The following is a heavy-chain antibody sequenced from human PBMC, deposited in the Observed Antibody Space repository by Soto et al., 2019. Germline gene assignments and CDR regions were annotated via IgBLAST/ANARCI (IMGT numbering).Heavy chain of an antibody. CDR2: IYPGDSDT. CDR1: GDSFASYW. Sequence: PXESLNISCKGCGDSFASYWIGWVRQMPGKGLEWMGIIYPGDSDTRYSPSFQGQVTISADKSISTAYLQWSSLKASDTAMYYCARSPAYYDFWSGYHLYYYGMDVWGQGTTVTVSS. D-gene: IGHD3-3*01. CDR3: ARSPAYYDFWSGYHLYYYGMDV. J-gene: IGHJ6*02. V-gene: IGHV5-51*01.